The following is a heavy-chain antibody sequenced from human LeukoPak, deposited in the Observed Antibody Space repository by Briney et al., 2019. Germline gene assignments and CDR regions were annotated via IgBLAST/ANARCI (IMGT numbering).Heavy chain of an antibody. D-gene: IGHD3-22*01. CDR3: ARGTGDGSGYYSVDPGDYGMDV. Sequence: GSLRLSCAASGFTFSNAWMNWVRQPPGKGLEWIGEIYHSGSTNYNPSLKSRVTISVDKSKNQFSLKLSSVTAADTAVYYCARGTGDGSGYYSVDPGDYGMDVWGQGTTVTVSS. J-gene: IGHJ6*02. CDR1: GFTFSNAW. CDR2: IYHSGST. V-gene: IGHV4-4*02.